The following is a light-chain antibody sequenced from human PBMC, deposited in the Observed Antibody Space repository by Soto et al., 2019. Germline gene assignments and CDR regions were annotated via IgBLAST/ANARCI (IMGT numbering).Light chain of an antibody. V-gene: IGLV2-14*01. CDR3: SSYTSSSSYV. J-gene: IGLJ1*01. CDR2: EVT. Sequence: QSALTQPASVSGSPGQSITISCTGTSSDVGGYNYVSWYQQHPGKAPKLMIYEVTNRPSGVSSRFSGSKSGNTASLTISGLQAEDEADYYCSSYTSSSSYVLGTGNKVTV. CDR1: SSDVGGYNY.